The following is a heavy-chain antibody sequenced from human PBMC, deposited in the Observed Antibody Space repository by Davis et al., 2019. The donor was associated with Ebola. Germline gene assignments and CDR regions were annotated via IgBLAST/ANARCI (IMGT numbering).Heavy chain of an antibody. V-gene: IGHV4-34*01. CDR3: ARAIVVVVAAHNWFDP. CDR2: INHSGST. J-gene: IGHJ5*02. CDR1: GGSFSGYF. Sequence: MPSETLSLTCAVYGGSFSGYFWTWIRQPPGKGLEWIGEINHSGSTNYNPSLKSRVTISLDTPKSQFSLRLSSVTAADTAVYYCARAIVVVVAAHNWFDPWGQGTLVTVSS. D-gene: IGHD2-15*01.